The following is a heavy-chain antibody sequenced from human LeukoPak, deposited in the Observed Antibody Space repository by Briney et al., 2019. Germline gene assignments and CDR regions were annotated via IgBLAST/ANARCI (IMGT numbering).Heavy chain of an antibody. D-gene: IGHD3-10*01. V-gene: IGHV4-34*01. CDR1: GGSFGGYY. CDR3: VRGRDLWFGDTEGYGMDV. J-gene: IGHJ6*04. Sequence: SETLSLTCAVYGGSFGGYYWNWIRQPPGKGLEWIGEINRSGSTNYNPSLKSRVTISVDTSKAQISLRLSSVTAADTAVYYCVRGRDLWFGDTEGYGMDVWGTGTPVTDSS. CDR2: INRSGST.